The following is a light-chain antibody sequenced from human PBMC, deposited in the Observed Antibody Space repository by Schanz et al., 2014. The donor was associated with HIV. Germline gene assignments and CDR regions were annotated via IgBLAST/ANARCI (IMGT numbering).Light chain of an antibody. CDR2: GAS. CDR3: QYFGNSGGT. CDR1: QSVSSNY. V-gene: IGKV3-20*01. Sequence: ETVLTQSPGTLSLSPGERATLSCRASQSVSSNYLAWYQQKPSQAPRLLIYGASSRATGIPGRFSGSGSGTDFTLTISRLEPEDFAVYFCQYFGNSGGTFGGGTKVEIK. J-gene: IGKJ4*01.